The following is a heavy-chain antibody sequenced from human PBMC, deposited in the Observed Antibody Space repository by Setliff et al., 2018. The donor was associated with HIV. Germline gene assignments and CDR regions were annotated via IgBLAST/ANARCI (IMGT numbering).Heavy chain of an antibody. CDR1: GGTFSSFA. D-gene: IGHD3-10*01. Sequence: SVKVSCKASGGTFSSFAISWVRQAPGQGLEWRGGIMPIFGSANYAQKFQGRVTITADESTSTAYLELSSLRSDDTAVYYCARGDYFGSQSPRGFYFDYWGQGTLVTVSS. J-gene: IGHJ4*02. V-gene: IGHV1-69*13. CDR3: ARGDYFGSQSPRGFYFDY. CDR2: IMPIFGSA.